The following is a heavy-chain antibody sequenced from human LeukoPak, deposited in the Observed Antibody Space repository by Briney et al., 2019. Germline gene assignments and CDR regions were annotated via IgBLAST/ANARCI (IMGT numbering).Heavy chain of an antibody. D-gene: IGHD3-3*01. J-gene: IGHJ1*01. CDR3: ASVAPPGDFWSGYNLEYFQH. Sequence: PSETLSLTCTVSGGSISSYYWSWIRQPPGKGLEWIGYIYYSGSTNYNPSLKSRVTISVDTSKNQFSLKLSSVTAADTAVYYCASVAPPGDFWSGYNLEYFQHWGQGTLVTVSS. CDR2: IYYSGST. V-gene: IGHV4-59*08. CDR1: GGSISSYY.